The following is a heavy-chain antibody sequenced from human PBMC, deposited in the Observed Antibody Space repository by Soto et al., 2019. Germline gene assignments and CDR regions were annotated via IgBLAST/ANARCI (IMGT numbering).Heavy chain of an antibody. V-gene: IGHV4-59*01. CDR3: ASFKVNDRELDY. D-gene: IGHD1-1*01. Sequence: SETLSLTCTVSGGSISSYYWSWIRQPPGKGLEWIGHIYYSGSTNYNPSLKSRVNISVDTSKNQFSLKLSSVTAADTAVYYCASFKVNDRELDYWGQGTLVTVSS. CDR2: IYYSGST. J-gene: IGHJ4*02. CDR1: GGSISSYY.